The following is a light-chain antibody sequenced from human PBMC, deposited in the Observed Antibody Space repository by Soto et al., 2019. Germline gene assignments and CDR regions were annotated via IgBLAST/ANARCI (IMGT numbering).Light chain of an antibody. CDR3: QQYGTSPPLT. CDR2: GAS. Sequence: EIVLTQSPCTLSLSPGERATLSCRAIQSVSSSYLAWYQQKPGQAPRLLIYGASSRATGIPDRFSGTGSATDFTLTISRLEPEDFAVYYCQQYGTSPPLTFGGGTKVDI. J-gene: IGKJ4*01. V-gene: IGKV3-20*01. CDR1: QSVSSSY.